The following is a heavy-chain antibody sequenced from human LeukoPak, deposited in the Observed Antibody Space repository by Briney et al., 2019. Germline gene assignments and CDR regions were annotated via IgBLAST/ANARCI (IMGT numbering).Heavy chain of an antibody. CDR1: GFTFSSYS. V-gene: IGHV3-21*01. D-gene: IGHD6-19*01. CDR3: ARDSPVHQWLDPYYYYYYYMDV. J-gene: IGHJ6*03. Sequence: PGGSLRLSCAASGFTFSSYSMNWVRQAPGKGLEWVSSISSSSSYIYYADSVKGRFTISRDNAKNSLYLQMNSLRAEDTAVYYCARDSPVHQWLDPYYYYYYYMDVWGKGTTVTVSS. CDR2: ISSSSSYI.